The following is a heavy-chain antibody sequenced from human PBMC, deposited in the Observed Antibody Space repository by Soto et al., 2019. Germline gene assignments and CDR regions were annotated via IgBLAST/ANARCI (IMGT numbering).Heavy chain of an antibody. D-gene: IGHD5-12*01. CDR2: INTNTGNP. J-gene: IGHJ6*02. CDR3: ARDRGGLDIVATVEYYYYGMDV. Sequence: QVQLVQSGSELKKPGASVKVSCKASGYTFTSYARNWVRQAPGQGLEWMGWINTNTGNPTYAQGFTGRFVFSLDTSVSTAYLQICSLKAEDTAVYYCARDRGGLDIVATVEYYYYGMDVWGQGTTVTVSS. V-gene: IGHV7-4-1*01. CDR1: GYTFTSYA.